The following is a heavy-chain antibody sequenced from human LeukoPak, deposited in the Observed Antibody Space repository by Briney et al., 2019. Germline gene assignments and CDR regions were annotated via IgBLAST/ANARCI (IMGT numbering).Heavy chain of an antibody. V-gene: IGHV1-18*01. CDR2: ISAYNGNT. D-gene: IGHD3-22*01. Sequence: ASVKVSCKASGYTFTSYGTSWVRRALGQGLEWMGWISAYNGNTNYAQKLQGRVTMTTDTSTSTAYMELRSLRSDDTAVYYCARGLLEGYYYDSSGPDWGQGTLVTVSS. J-gene: IGHJ4*02. CDR1: GYTFTSYG. CDR3: ARGLLEGYYYDSSGPD.